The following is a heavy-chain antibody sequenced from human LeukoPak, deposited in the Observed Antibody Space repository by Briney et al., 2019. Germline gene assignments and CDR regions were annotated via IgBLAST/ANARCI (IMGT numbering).Heavy chain of an antibody. D-gene: IGHD3-10*01. CDR3: AKDIGLWFGELDY. V-gene: IGHV3-9*01. CDR1: GFTVSSNY. Sequence: PGGSLRLSCAASGFTVSSNYMSWVRQAPGKGLEWVSGISWNSGSIGYADSVKGRFTISRDNAKNSLYLQMNSLRAEDTALYYCAKDIGLWFGELDYWGQGTLVTVSS. J-gene: IGHJ4*02. CDR2: ISWNSGSI.